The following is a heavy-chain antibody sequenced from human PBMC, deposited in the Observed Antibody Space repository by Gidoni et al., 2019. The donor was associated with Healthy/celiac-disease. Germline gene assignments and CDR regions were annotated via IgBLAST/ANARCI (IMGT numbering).Heavy chain of an antibody. CDR1: GGPFSSYA. D-gene: IGHD6-19*01. CDR3: ARDPGQWGYFDY. Sequence: QVQLVQSGAEVTKPGSSVQVSCKASGGPFSSYAISWGRQAPGQGLEWMGGIIPIFGTANYAQKFQGRVTITADESTSTAYMELSSLRSEDTAVYYCARDPGQWGYFDYWGQGTLVTVSS. CDR2: IIPIFGTA. J-gene: IGHJ4*02. V-gene: IGHV1-69*01.